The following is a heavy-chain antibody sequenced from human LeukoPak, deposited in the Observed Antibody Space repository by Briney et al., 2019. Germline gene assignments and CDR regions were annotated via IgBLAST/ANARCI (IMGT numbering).Heavy chain of an antibody. V-gene: IGHV1-69*02. D-gene: IGHD3-22*01. CDR2: IVPVIGVA. J-gene: IGHJ4*02. Sequence: SVKVSCKAPGDTLITHYISWVRQAPGEGLEWVGRIVPVIGVATYAQSLQGRVIITADRSTNTAYMELTSLTFEDSAVYFCARHSSRGHYYDFDFWGQGSLVTVSS. CDR3: ARHSSRGHYYDFDF. CDR1: GDTLITHY.